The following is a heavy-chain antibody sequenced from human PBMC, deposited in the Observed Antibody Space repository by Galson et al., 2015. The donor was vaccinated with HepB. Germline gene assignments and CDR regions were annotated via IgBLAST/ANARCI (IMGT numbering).Heavy chain of an antibody. CDR1: GLTFSSYN. CDR3: ARSFGTSDYWGAY. CDR2: ISSTIKI. J-gene: IGHJ4*02. V-gene: IGHV3-21*01. D-gene: IGHD3-22*01. Sequence: SLRLSCAASGLTFSSYNMHWVRQAPGKGLGWVSSISSTIKIFYADSVKGRFTISSDNAKNSLLMQLSSLRVEDTAVYYCARSFGTSDYWGAYWGQGTLVTVSS.